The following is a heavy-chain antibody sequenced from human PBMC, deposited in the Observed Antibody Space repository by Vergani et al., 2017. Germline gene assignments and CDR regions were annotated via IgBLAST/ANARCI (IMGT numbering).Heavy chain of an antibody. CDR3: AIDPRVYGGDPEDYYYGMDV. CDR1: GATFRSNT. J-gene: IGHJ6*02. V-gene: IGHV1-69*08. Sequence: QVQLVQSGAEVKKPGSSVKVSCKASGATFRSNTISWVRQVPGQGLEWMGRNIPVLGKTKYAQDFQGRLTITADTSTSTAYMELTSLRSKDTAVYYCAIDPRVYGGDPEDYYYGMDVWGQGTTVTVSS. D-gene: IGHD2-21*02. CDR2: NIPVLGKT.